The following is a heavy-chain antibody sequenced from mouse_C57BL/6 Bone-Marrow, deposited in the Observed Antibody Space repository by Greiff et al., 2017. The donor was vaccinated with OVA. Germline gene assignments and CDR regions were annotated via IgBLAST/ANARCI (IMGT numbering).Heavy chain of an antibody. D-gene: IGHD2-5*01. CDR1: GYTFTSYW. V-gene: IGHV1-53*01. Sequence: QVQLQQPGTELVKPGASVKLSCKASGYTFTSYWMHWVKQRPGQGLEWIGNINPSNGGTNYNEKLKSKATLTVDKSSSKAYMQLSSLTSEDSAVYYCAYSNYVRWYFDVWGTGTTVTVSS. CDR2: INPSNGGT. CDR3: AYSNYVRWYFDV. J-gene: IGHJ1*03.